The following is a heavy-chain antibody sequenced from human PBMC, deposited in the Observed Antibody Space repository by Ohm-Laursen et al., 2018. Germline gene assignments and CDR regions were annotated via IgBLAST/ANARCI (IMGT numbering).Heavy chain of an antibody. CDR3: AIGLGGYEDDY. V-gene: IGHV1-8*01. CDR1: GYTFTRYD. CDR2: MNPNSGNT. J-gene: IGHJ4*02. D-gene: IGHD5-12*01. Sequence: ASAKVSCKASGYTFTRYDINWGRQATGQGLEWMGWMNPNSGNTGYAQKFQGRVTMTRKSSISTAYMELSSLRSEDTAVYYCAIGLGGYEDDYWGQGTLVTVSS.